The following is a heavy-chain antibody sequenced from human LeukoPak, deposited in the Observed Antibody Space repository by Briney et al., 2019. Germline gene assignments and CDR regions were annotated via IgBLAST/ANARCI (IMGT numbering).Heavy chain of an antibody. J-gene: IGHJ2*01. Sequence: GSLRLSCAASGFTFSSYAMSWVRQAPGKKLEWVSDIYSDGSTFYADSVKGRFTISRDNSKNTLYLQMNSLRAEDTAVYHCARYDFILISYFDLWGRGTLVTVSS. CDR1: GFTFSSYA. CDR3: ARYDFILISYFDL. CDR2: IYSDGST. V-gene: IGHV3-23*03. D-gene: IGHD3-3*01.